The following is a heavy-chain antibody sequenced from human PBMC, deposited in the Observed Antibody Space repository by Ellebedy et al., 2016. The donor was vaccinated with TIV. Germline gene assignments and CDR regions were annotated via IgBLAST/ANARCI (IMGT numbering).Heavy chain of an antibody. V-gene: IGHV3-21*01. CDR2: ISGSSSYI. CDR1: GFTFSSYT. J-gene: IGHJ2*01. D-gene: IGHD4-17*01. Sequence: GESLKISCAASGFTFSSYTINWVRQAPEKGLEWVSSISGSSSYIYYADSVKGRFTISRDNAENPLYLQMNSLRAEDTAVYYCARKVPAPTTVPPNWYFDLWGRGTLVTVSS. CDR3: ARKVPAPTTVPPNWYFDL.